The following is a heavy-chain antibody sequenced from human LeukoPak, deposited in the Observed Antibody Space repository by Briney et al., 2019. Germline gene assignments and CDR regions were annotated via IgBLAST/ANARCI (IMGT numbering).Heavy chain of an antibody. V-gene: IGHV3-21*01. CDR2: ISSSSSYI. CDR3: ARDRYGRYCSSTSCYTDDY. CDR1: GFTFSSYS. D-gene: IGHD2-2*02. J-gene: IGHJ4*02. Sequence: GGSLRLSCAASGFTFSSYSMNWVRQAPGKGLEWVSSISSSSSYIYYADSVKGRFTISRDNAKNSLYLQMNSLRAEDTAVYYCARDRYGRYCSSTSCYTDDYWGQGTLVTVSS.